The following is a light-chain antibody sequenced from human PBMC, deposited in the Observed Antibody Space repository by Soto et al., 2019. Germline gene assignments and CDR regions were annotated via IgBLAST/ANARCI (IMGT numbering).Light chain of an antibody. J-gene: IGLJ1*01. Sequence: QSALTQPASVSGSPGQSITISCTGTSSDVGGYNYVSWYQQFPDKAPKLMIFEVSNRPSGVSNRFSGSKSGNTASLTISGLQAEDEADYYCSSYAGSNTPRYVFGTGTKVTVL. CDR2: EVS. CDR1: SSDVGGYNY. V-gene: IGLV2-14*01. CDR3: SSYAGSNTPRYV.